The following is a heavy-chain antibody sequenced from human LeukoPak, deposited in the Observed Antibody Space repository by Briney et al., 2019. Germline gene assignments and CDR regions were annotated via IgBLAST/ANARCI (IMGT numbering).Heavy chain of an antibody. Sequence: GGSLRLSCAASGFTFSDYYMSWIRQAPGKGLECVSYISVSSTYINYADSVKGRFTVSRDNAKNSLSLQMNSLRAEDTAAYYCASVGSRGYWGQGTLVTVSS. V-gene: IGHV3-11*03. D-gene: IGHD3-22*01. J-gene: IGHJ4*02. CDR1: GFTFSDYY. CDR3: ASVGSRGY. CDR2: ISVSSTYI.